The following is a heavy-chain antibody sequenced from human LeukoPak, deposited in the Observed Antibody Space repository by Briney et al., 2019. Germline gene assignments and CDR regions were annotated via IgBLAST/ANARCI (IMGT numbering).Heavy chain of an antibody. D-gene: IGHD3-10*01. CDR2: ISVYSGNT. V-gene: IGHV1-18*01. CDR1: GYTLTSYG. CDR3: ARDADGVIDY. Sequence: GASVKVSCKASGYTLTSYGISWVRQAPGQGLEWVGWISVYSGNTNYAQKLQGRVTLTTDTSTSTAYMELGSLRSDDTAVYYCARDADGVIDYWGQGTLVTVSS. J-gene: IGHJ4*02.